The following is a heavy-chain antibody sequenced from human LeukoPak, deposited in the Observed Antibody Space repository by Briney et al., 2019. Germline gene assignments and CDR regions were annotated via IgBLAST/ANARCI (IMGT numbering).Heavy chain of an antibody. D-gene: IGHD2-2*01. CDR3: ARGRVWYQPSHNWFDP. V-gene: IGHV4-39*07. CDR1: GGSISSSSYY. Sequence: SETLSLTCAVSGGSISSSSYYWGWIRQPPGKGLEWIREINHSGSTNYNPSLKSRVTISVDTSKNQFSLKLSSVTAADTAVYYCARGRVWYQPSHNWFDPWGQGTLVTVSS. CDR2: INHSGST. J-gene: IGHJ5*02.